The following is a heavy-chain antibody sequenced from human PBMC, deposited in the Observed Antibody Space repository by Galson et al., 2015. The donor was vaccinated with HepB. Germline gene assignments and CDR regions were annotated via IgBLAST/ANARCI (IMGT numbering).Heavy chain of an antibody. CDR1: GFTVSRNY. CDR3: ARVRSGWYVDY. D-gene: IGHD6-19*01. Sequence: SLRLSCAASGFTVSRNYMSWVRQAPGKGLEWVSLIFGGGSTYYADSVKGRFTISRDNSKNTLYLQMNSLIAEDTAVYYCARVRSGWYVDYWGQGALVTVSS. CDR2: IFGGGST. J-gene: IGHJ4*02. V-gene: IGHV3-53*01.